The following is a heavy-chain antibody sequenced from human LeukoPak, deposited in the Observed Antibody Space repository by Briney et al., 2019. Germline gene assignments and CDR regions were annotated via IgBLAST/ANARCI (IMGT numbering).Heavy chain of an antibody. V-gene: IGHV3-23*01. CDR2: ISGSGGST. Sequence: GSLRLSCAASGFTFSSYEMNWVRQAPGKGLEWVSAISGSGGSTYYADSVKGRFTISRVNSKNTLYLQMNSLRAEDTAVYYCAKGAAAGTPMGYYYMDVWGKGTTVTISS. CDR3: AKGAAAGTPMGYYYMDV. CDR1: GFTFSSYE. D-gene: IGHD6-13*01. J-gene: IGHJ6*03.